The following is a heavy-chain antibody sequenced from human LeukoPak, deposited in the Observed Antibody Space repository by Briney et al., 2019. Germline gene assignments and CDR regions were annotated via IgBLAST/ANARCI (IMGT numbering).Heavy chain of an antibody. CDR1: GFTVDSDY. V-gene: IGHV3-66*01. CDR2: IYSGGST. Sequence: GGSLRLSCAASGFTVDSDYMTWVRQAPGKGLEWVSVIYSGGSTYYADSVKGRFTISRDNSKNTLHLQMNSLRAEDTAVYYCAKEAVAGTLDHWGQGTLVTVSS. J-gene: IGHJ4*02. CDR3: AKEAVAGTLDH. D-gene: IGHD6-19*01.